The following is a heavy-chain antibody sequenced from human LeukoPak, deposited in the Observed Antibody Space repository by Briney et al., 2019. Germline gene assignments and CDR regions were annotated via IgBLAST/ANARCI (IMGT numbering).Heavy chain of an antibody. CDR1: GGSVSSGSYY. Sequence: SETLSLTCTVSGGSVSSGSYYWSWIRQPPGKGLEWIGYIYYSGSTNYNPSLKSRVTISVDTSKNQFSLKLSSVTAADTAVYYCARGLLGFGVVTTYYYYGMDVWGQGTTVTVSS. J-gene: IGHJ6*02. CDR2: IYYSGST. D-gene: IGHD3-3*01. CDR3: ARGLLGFGVVTTYYYYGMDV. V-gene: IGHV4-61*01.